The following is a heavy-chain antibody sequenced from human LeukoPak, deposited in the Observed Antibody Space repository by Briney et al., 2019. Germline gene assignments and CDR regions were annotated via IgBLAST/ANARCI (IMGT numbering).Heavy chain of an antibody. V-gene: IGHV7-4-1*02. Sequence: ASVKVSCKASGYTFTSYAMNWVRQAPGQGLEWMGWINTNTGNPTYAQGFTGRFVFSLDTSVSTAYLQISSLTAEDTAVYYCARLPLLWFGDSSQGTDYWGQGTLVTVSS. J-gene: IGHJ4*02. CDR3: ARLPLLWFGDSSQGTDY. CDR2: INTNTGNP. CDR1: GYTFTSYA. D-gene: IGHD3-10*01.